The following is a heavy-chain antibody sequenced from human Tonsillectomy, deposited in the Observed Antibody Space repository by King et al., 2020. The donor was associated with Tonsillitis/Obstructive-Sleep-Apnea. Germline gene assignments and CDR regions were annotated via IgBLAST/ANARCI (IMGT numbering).Heavy chain of an antibody. D-gene: IGHD3-10*01. CDR2: ISGSGGYT. CDR3: AFGDYYYYYMDV. Sequence: VQLVESGGGLVQPGGSLRLSCAASGFTFSSYAMSWVCQAPGKGLEWVSAISGSGGYTYYADSVKGRFTISRDNSKNTLYLQMKSLRAEDTAVYYCAFGDYYYYYMDVWGKGATVTVSS. V-gene: IGHV3-23*04. CDR1: GFTFSSYA. J-gene: IGHJ6*03.